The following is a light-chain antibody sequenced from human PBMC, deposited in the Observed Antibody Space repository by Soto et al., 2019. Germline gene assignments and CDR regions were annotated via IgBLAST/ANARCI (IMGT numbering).Light chain of an antibody. CDR2: GNS. CDR1: SSNIGAGYD. CDR3: QSYDSSLSEDV. V-gene: IGLV1-40*01. Sequence: QSVLTQPPSVSGAPGQRVTISCTGSSSNIGAGYDVHWYQQLPGTAPKLLIYGNSNRPSGVPDGFSGSKSGTSASLAITGLQAEDEADYYCQSYDSSLSEDVFGTGTKVTVL. J-gene: IGLJ1*01.